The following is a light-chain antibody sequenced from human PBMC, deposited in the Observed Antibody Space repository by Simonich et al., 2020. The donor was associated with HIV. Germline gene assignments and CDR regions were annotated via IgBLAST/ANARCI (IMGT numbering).Light chain of an antibody. CDR1: SGSLASNY. CDR2: GDK. V-gene: IGLV6-57*01. CDR3: QSYDSNNQV. J-gene: IGLJ3*02. Sequence: NFMLPQPHSVSESPGKTVTISCTRSSGSLASNYVQWYQQRPGSSPTTWIYGDKRSPSWVPARFSGSIDSSANSASLTISGLRTEDEADYYCQSYDSNNQVFGGGTRLTVL.